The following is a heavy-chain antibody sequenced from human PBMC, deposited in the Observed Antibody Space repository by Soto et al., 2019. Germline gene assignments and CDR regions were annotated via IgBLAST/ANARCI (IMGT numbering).Heavy chain of an antibody. Sequence: EVQLLESGGVLVQPGGSLRLSCAASGFTFGSYAMSWVRQAPGKGLEWVSGISGRGGTTYYADSVKGRFTISRDNSKNTRYLQMNSLRAEDTALYYCAKDRPGGAAAGAFDYWGQGTLVTVSS. CDR3: AKDRPGGAAAGAFDY. CDR2: ISGRGGTT. CDR1: GFTFGSYA. V-gene: IGHV3-23*01. D-gene: IGHD6-13*01. J-gene: IGHJ4*02.